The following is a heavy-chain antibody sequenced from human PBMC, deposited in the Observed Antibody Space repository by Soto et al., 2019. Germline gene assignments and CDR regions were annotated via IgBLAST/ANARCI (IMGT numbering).Heavy chain of an antibody. Sequence: PGGSLRLSCADSGFTFSSYWMSWVRQAPGQGLEWVANVKYDGSQTYYVGSVKGRFTISRDSAKNSLYLQMNSLRAEDTAVYYCTRDFQGPLDYGMDVWGQGTTVTVSS. V-gene: IGHV3-7*01. CDR2: VKYDGSQT. CDR1: GFTFSSYW. J-gene: IGHJ6*02. D-gene: IGHD1-1*01. CDR3: TRDFQGPLDYGMDV.